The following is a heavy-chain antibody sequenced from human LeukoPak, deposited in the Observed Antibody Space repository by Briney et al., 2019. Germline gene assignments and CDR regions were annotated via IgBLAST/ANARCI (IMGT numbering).Heavy chain of an antibody. V-gene: IGHV3-21*01. Sequence: GGSLRLSCVASGFTFSSYSVAWVRQAPGKGLEWGSSVSGGSHYKDYSDSVRGRCTISRDNGNNSLYLQLHDLRTEDTAIYFCARDERDQRERWLDAFDLWGQGTVVTVS. CDR1: GFTFSSYS. CDR3: ARDERDQRERWLDAFDL. CDR2: VSGGSHYK. J-gene: IGHJ3*01. D-gene: IGHD3-22*01.